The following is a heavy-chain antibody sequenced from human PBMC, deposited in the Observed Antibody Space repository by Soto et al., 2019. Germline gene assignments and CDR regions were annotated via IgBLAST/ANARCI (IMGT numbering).Heavy chain of an antibody. CDR3: ARDSPDPPGIAVAGAFDY. D-gene: IGHD6-19*01. J-gene: IGHJ4*02. V-gene: IGHV4-4*07. CDR1: GGSISSYY. CDR2: IYTSGST. Sequence: QVQLQESGPGLVKPSETLSLTCTVSGGSISSYYWSWIRQPAGKGLEWIGRIYTSGSTNYNPSLKSRVTMSVDTSTNQFSLELSSVTAADTAVYYCARDSPDPPGIAVAGAFDYWGQGTLVTVSS.